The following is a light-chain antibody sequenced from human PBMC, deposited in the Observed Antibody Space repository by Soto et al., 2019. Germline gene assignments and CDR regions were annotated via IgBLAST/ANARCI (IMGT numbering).Light chain of an antibody. CDR2: ETS. Sequence: VVTQEPSLTVSPGGTVTLTCGSSTGAVTSGHYPYWFQQKPGQAPKTLIYETSNRHSWTPARFSGSLLGGKAALTLSGAQPEDEAEYYCMLSYSGPRVFGGGTKLTVL. J-gene: IGLJ2*01. V-gene: IGLV7-46*01. CDR3: MLSYSGPRV. CDR1: TGAVTSGHY.